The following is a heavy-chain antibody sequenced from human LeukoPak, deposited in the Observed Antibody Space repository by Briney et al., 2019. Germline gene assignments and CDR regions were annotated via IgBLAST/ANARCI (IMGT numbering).Heavy chain of an antibody. D-gene: IGHD2-2*01. V-gene: IGHV4-34*01. J-gene: IGHJ4*02. CDR1: GGSFSGYY. CDR2: INHSGST. Sequence: PSETLSLTCAVYGGSFSGYYWSWIRQPPGKGLGWIGEINHSGSTKYNPSIKSRVTISVDTSKNQFSLKLSSVTAADTAVYYCVGYCSSTSCPAPFVDYWGQGTLVTVSS. CDR3: VGYCSSTSCPAPFVDY.